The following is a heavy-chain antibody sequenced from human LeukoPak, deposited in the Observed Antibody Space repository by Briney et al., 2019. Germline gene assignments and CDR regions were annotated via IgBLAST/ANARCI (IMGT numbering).Heavy chain of an antibody. D-gene: IGHD6-6*01. CDR3: ARVRPHPIIDV. V-gene: IGHV3-53*01. CDR2: IYTGVST. Sequence: GGSLRLSCAASGFTVSNNYMSWVRQAPGKGLEWVSVIYTGVSTYYADSVKGRFANSRDNSKNTLYLQMNSLRAEDTGVYYCARVRPHPIIDVWGKGTTVTVSS. J-gene: IGHJ6*03. CDR1: GFTVSNNY.